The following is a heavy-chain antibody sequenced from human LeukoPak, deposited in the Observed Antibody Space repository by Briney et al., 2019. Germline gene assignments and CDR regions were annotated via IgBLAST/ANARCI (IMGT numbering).Heavy chain of an antibody. Sequence: PGESLSLSCGASGFTFSSYGMSWVRQAPGKGLEWVSAISCTGGSSYYAASVRGRFNISSDNSKHSLYLQMSSMSADDAAFYYCVKRERFFEQPPYWGQGTLVTVSS. CDR2: ISCTGGSS. CDR1: GFTFSSYG. CDR3: VKRERFFEQPPY. V-gene: IGHV3-23*01. J-gene: IGHJ4*02. D-gene: IGHD3-3*01.